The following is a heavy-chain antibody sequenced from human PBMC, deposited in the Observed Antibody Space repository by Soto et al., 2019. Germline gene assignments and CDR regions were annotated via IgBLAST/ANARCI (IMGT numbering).Heavy chain of an antibody. J-gene: IGHJ5*02. D-gene: IGHD2-2*01. Sequence: QVQLVQSGAEVKKPGASVKVYCKASGFTFTGYLIHWVRKAPGQGLEWMGWINPNSGGTDYAQKFQGRVTMTRDTSISTAYMELSRLRSDDTAVYFCARDGTSSDWFDTWGQGTLVTVS. CDR2: INPNSGGT. CDR3: ARDGTSSDWFDT. V-gene: IGHV1-2*02. CDR1: GFTFTGYL.